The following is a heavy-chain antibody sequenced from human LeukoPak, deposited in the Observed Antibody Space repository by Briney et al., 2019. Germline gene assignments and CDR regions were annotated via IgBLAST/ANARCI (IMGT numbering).Heavy chain of an antibody. V-gene: IGHV6-1*01. CDR3: ARGEGQWPTEWFDP. CDR2: TYYRSKWYN. Sequence: SQTLSLTRALSGDSVSSNSAAWNWIRQSPSRGLEWLVRTYYRSKWYNDYAVSVKSRITINPDTSKNQFSLQLNSVTPEDTAVYYCARGEGQWPTEWFDPWGQGTLATVSS. CDR1: GDSVSSNSAA. D-gene: IGHD6-19*01. J-gene: IGHJ5*02.